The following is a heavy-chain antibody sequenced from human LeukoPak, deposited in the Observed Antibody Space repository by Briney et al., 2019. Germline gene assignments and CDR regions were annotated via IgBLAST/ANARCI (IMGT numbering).Heavy chain of an antibody. J-gene: IGHJ4*02. CDR1: GFTFSSYS. CDR3: AQVGLAYCGGDCSSWYDY. Sequence: GGSLRLSCAACGFTFSSYSMNWVRQAPGKGLEWVSSISSSSSYIYYADSVKGRFTISRDNAKNSLYLQMNSLRAEDTAVYYCAQVGLAYCGGDCSSWYDYWGQGTLVTVSS. D-gene: IGHD2-21*02. V-gene: IGHV3-21*01. CDR2: ISSSSSYI.